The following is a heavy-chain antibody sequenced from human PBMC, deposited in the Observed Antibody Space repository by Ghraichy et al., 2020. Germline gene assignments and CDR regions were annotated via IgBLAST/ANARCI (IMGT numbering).Heavy chain of an antibody. J-gene: IGHJ6*02. V-gene: IGHV3-30-3*01. CDR2: ISYDGSNK. D-gene: IGHD3-3*01. CDR1: GFTFSSYA. CDR3: ARDRRITIFGVVISPDYYYYYGMDV. Sequence: GGSLRLSCAASGFTFSSYAMHWVRQAPGKGLEWVAVISYDGSNKYYADSVKGRFTISRDNSKNTLYLQMNSLRAEDTAVYYCARDRRITIFGVVISPDYYYYYGMDVWGQGTTVTVSS.